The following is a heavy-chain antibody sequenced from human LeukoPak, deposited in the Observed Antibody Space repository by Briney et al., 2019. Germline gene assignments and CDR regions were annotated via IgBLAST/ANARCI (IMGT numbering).Heavy chain of an antibody. CDR2: IIPIFGTA. D-gene: IGHD3-22*01. V-gene: IGHV1-69*06. J-gene: IGHJ5*02. CDR3: ARLPNWGGYYYDSSGYHA. Sequence: SVKVSCKASGGTFSSYAISWVRQAPGQGLEWMGGIIPIFGTANYAQKFQGRVTITADKSTSTAYMELSSLRSEDTAVYYCARLPNWGGYYYDSSGYHAWGQGTLVTVSS. CDR1: GGTFSSYA.